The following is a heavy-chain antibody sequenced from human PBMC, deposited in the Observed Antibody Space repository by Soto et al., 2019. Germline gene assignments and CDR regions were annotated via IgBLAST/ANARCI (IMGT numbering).Heavy chain of an antibody. Sequence: PGGSLRLSCAASGFTFSPFWMHWVRQVPGKGPVWVSRINSDGNSTSYADSVKGRFTISRDNAKNTLYLQMNSLRAEDTAVYYCARHPERIAQIGWFDPWGQGTLVTVSS. CDR1: GFTFSPFW. V-gene: IGHV3-74*01. J-gene: IGHJ5*02. CDR2: INSDGNST. CDR3: ARHPERIAQIGWFDP. D-gene: IGHD6-13*01.